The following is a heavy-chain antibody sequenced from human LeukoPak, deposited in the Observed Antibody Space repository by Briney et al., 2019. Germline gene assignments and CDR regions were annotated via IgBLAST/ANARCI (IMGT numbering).Heavy chain of an antibody. D-gene: IGHD6-13*01. CDR1: GGSISSYY. Sequence: PSETLSLTCTVSGGSISSYYWSWIRQPPGKGLEWIGYIYYSGSTNYNPSLKSRVTMSVDTSKNQFSLKLSSVTAADTAVYYCARVSRAAALDWFDPWGQGTLVTVSS. CDR3: ARVSRAAALDWFDP. V-gene: IGHV4-59*12. CDR2: IYYSGST. J-gene: IGHJ5*02.